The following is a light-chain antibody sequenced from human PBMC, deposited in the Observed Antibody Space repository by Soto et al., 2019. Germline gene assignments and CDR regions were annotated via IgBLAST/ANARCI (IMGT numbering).Light chain of an antibody. V-gene: IGKV1-39*01. Sequence: DIQMTQSPLSLSASVGDRVSITCRASQSISTFLNWYQQTPGRAPKLLIYAATTLQRGVPSRFVGTGSGTDFTLTISSLQPEDFATYYCQHIDTFRLTFGGGTKVDIK. CDR1: QSISTF. CDR3: QHIDTFRLT. J-gene: IGKJ4*01. CDR2: AAT.